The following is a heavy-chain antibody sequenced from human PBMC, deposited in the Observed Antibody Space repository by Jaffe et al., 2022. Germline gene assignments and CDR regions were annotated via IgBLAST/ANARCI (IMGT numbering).Heavy chain of an antibody. Sequence: QVQLQESGPGLVKPSGTLSLTCAVSGGSISSSNWWSWVRQPPGKGLEWIGEIYHSGSTNYNPSLKSRVTISVDKSKNQFSLKLSSVTAADTAVYYCARDLTVEGRGTLGYCSGGSCYPGGLWGQGTLVTVSS. V-gene: IGHV4-4*02. CDR3: ARDLTVEGRGTLGYCSGGSCYPGGL. D-gene: IGHD2-15*01. CDR2: IYHSGST. J-gene: IGHJ4*02. CDR1: GGSISSSNW.